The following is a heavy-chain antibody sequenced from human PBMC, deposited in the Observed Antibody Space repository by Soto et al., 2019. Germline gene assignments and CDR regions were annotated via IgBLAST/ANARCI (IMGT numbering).Heavy chain of an antibody. D-gene: IGHD2-15*01. V-gene: IGHV3-21*01. CDR1: GFTFSSYS. J-gene: IGHJ4*02. Sequence: EVQLVESGGGLVKPGGSLRLSCAASGFTFSSYSMNWVRQAPGKGLEWVSSISSSSSYIYYADSVKGRFTISRDNAKNSLYLQMNSLRAEDTAVYYCARVGVAATGGIDYCGQGTLVTVSS. CDR3: ARVGVAATGGIDY. CDR2: ISSSSSYI.